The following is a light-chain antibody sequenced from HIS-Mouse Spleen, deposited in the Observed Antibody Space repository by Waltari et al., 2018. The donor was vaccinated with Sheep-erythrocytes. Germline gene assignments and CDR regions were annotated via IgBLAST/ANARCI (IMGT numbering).Light chain of an antibody. CDR3: QKYNSALHT. J-gene: IGKJ3*01. CDR1: QAISNY. CDR2: AAS. Sequence: DIQMTQSPSSLSASVGDRVTITCRASQAISNYLAWYQQKPGKVPKLLIYAASTLQSGVPSRFSGSGSGTDFTLTISSLQPEDVATYYCQKYNSALHTFGPGTKVDIK. V-gene: IGKV1-27*01.